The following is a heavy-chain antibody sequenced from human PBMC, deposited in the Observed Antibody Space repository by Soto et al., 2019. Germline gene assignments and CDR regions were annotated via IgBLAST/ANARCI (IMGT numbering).Heavy chain of an antibody. J-gene: IGHJ4*02. CDR1: GGTFSSYA. Sequence: GASVKVSCKASGGTFSSYAISWVRQAPGQGLEWMGGIIPIFGTANYAQKFQGRVTITADESTSTAYMELSSLRSEDTAVYYCASGYAGGGFDYWCPGPLVTVSS. V-gene: IGHV1-69*13. CDR2: IIPIFGTA. CDR3: ASGYAGGGFDY. D-gene: IGHD2-8*02.